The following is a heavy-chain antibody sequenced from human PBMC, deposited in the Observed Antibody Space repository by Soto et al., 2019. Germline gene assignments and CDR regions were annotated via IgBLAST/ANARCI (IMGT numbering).Heavy chain of an antibody. Sequence: QVQLQESGPGLVKPSGTLSLTCAVSGGSISTSNWWSWVRQPPGKGLEWIGEVYRTGSTNYNPSLESRLNIAVDKSKNQFSLKLTSVTAADTAVYYCARARATIAADAIFECWGQGTLVTVSS. D-gene: IGHD6-13*01. V-gene: IGHV4-4*02. CDR3: ARARATIAADAIFEC. CDR2: VYRTGST. J-gene: IGHJ4*02. CDR1: GGSISTSNW.